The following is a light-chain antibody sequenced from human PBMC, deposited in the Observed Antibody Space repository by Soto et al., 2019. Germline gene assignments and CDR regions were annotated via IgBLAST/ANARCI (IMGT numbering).Light chain of an antibody. J-gene: IGLJ1*01. CDR3: SSYTSSRAYV. V-gene: IGLV2-14*03. CDR2: NVY. Sequence: QSVLTQPASVSRSPGQSITISCTGTSSDVGAFNFVSWHQQHPGKAPKLMIYNVYDRPSGVSNRFSGSKSGNTASLTISGLQAEDEADYYRSSYTSSRAYVFGIGTKVTVL. CDR1: SSDVGAFNF.